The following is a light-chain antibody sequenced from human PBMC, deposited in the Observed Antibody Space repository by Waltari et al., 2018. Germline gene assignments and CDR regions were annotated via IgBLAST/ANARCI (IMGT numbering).Light chain of an antibody. Sequence: IQMTQSPSSLSASVGDRITITCRASQSISGYLNWYQQKPGKAPKLLIYAASSLQSGVPSRCSGSASGTDFTLTISSLQPEDFATYYCQQSYSTPYTFGQGTKLVIK. CDR2: AAS. CDR3: QQSYSTPYT. CDR1: QSISGY. V-gene: IGKV1-39*01. J-gene: IGKJ2*01.